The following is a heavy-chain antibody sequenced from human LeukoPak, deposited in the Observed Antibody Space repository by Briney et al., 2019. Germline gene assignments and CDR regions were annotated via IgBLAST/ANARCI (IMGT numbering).Heavy chain of an antibody. D-gene: IGHD1-26*01. CDR3: ARSGPSGSYYNWFDP. CDR1: GGSISSYY. V-gene: IGHV4-59*01. J-gene: IGHJ5*02. CDR2: IDYSGST. Sequence: PSETLSLSCTVSGGSISSYYWSWIRQPPGKGLDWIGYIDYSGSTNYNPSLKSRVTISVVTSKNQFSLSLSSVIAADTAVYYCARSGPSGSYYNWFDPWGQGTLVTVSS.